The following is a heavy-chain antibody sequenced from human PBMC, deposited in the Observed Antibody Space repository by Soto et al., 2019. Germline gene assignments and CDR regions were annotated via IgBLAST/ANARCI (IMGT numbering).Heavy chain of an antibody. Sequence: EVQLLESGGGLVQPGGSLRLSCAASGFTFSSYAMRWVRQAPGKGLEWVSAFSGSGDSTYYADSVKGRFTVSRDTSKNTRYLQMNSLRAEATAVYYCARRGSGRDSDYWGQGTLVTVSS. V-gene: IGHV3-23*01. CDR3: ARRGSGRDSDY. J-gene: IGHJ4*02. CDR1: GFTFSSYA. CDR2: FSGSGDST. D-gene: IGHD1-26*01.